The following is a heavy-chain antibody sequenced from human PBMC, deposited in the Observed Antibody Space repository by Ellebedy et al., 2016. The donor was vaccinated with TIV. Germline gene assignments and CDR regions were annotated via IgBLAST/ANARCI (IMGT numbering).Heavy chain of an antibody. CDR2: ILPGDSSA. Sequence: GESLKISCQVSGYRLNSFWIGWVRRMPGKGLEWMGVILPGDSSARYSPSFEGQVTISVDKSIATAYLQWSSLKASDTAMYYCARRQGNAWFFDYWGQGTLVTVSS. J-gene: IGHJ4*02. D-gene: IGHD3-22*01. V-gene: IGHV5-51*01. CDR1: GYRLNSFW. CDR3: ARRQGNAWFFDY.